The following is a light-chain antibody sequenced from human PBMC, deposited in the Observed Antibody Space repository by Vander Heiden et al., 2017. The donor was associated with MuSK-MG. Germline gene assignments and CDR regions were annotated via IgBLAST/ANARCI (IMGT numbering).Light chain of an antibody. CDR2: AAS. J-gene: IGKJ5*01. CDR1: QGISNY. V-gene: IGKV1-27*01. CDR3: LKYNSAAIT. Sequence: DIQMTQSLSSLSASVGDRVTITCRASQGISNYLAWYQQKPGKVPKLLIYAASTLQSGVPSRFSGSGSGTDFTLTISSLQPEDVATYYCLKYNSAAITFGQGTRLEIK.